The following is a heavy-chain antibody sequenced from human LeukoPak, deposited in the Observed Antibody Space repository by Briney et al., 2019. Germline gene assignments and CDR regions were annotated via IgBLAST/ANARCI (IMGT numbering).Heavy chain of an antibody. J-gene: IGHJ4*02. CDR3: TTAPAQSDY. CDR1: GFTFSNAW. Sequence: PGGSLRLSCAASGFTFSNAWMSWVRQAPGKGLEWVGRIKSKTDSGTTDYAAPVKGRFIISRDDSKNTLYLQMNSPKFEDTAVYYCTTAPAQSDYWGQGTLVTVSS. CDR2: IKSKTDSGTT. V-gene: IGHV3-15*01. D-gene: IGHD2-2*01.